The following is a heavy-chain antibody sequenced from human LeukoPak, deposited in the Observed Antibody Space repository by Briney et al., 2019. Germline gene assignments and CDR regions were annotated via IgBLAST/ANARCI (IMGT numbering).Heavy chain of an antibody. CDR3: ARPHPPVPAAILIDPYYYYYYMDV. D-gene: IGHD2-2*01. V-gene: IGHV1-18*01. CDR2: ISAYNGNT. CDR1: GYTFTSYG. Sequence: GASVKVSCKASGYTFTSYGISWVRQAPGQGLEWMGWISAYNGNTNYAQKLQGRVTMTTDTSTSTAYMELRSLRSDDTAVYYCARPHPPVPAAILIDPYYYYYYMDVWGKGTTVTVSS. J-gene: IGHJ6*03.